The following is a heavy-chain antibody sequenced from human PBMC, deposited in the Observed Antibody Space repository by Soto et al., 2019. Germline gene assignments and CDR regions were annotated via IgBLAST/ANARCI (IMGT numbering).Heavy chain of an antibody. J-gene: IGHJ1*01. V-gene: IGHV1-69*13. CDR1: GGTFSSYA. CDR3: ARDRGYSSSWTGYFQH. D-gene: IGHD6-13*01. Sequence: ASVKVSCKASGGTFSSYAISWVRQAPGQGLEWMGGIIPIFGTANYAQKFQGRVTITADESTSTAYMELSSLRSEDTAVYYCARDRGYSSSWTGYFQHWGQGTLVTVSS. CDR2: IIPIFGTA.